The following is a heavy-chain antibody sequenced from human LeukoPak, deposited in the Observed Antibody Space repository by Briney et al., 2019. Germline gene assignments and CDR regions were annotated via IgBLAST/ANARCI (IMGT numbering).Heavy chain of an antibody. J-gene: IGHJ4*02. CDR2: IYPGDSDT. D-gene: IGHD3-3*01. Sequence: GGALKISCKGSGYRFTSYWIGWVRQMPGKGLEGMGIIYPGDSDTRYSPSFQGQVTISADKSISTAYLQWSSLKASDTAMYYCARRVDYDFWSGYHDYWGQGTLVTVSS. CDR1: GYRFTSYW. CDR3: ARRVDYDFWSGYHDY. V-gene: IGHV5-51*01.